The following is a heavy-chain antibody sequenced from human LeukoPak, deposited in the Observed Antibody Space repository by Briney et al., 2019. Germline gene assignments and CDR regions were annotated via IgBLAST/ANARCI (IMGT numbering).Heavy chain of an antibody. J-gene: IGHJ4*02. V-gene: IGHV4-34*01. CDR2: IYDGGNT. CDR3: ARAAGRGGFKYYFDS. Sequence: SETLSLTCAVYGGSFSGYYWSWIRQPPGKGLEWIGSIYDGGNTYYNPSLKGPITISVDRSKNQFSLKLTSVTAADTAIYYCARAAGRGGFKYYFDSWGQGTLITVSS. CDR1: GGSFSGYY. D-gene: IGHD5-24*01.